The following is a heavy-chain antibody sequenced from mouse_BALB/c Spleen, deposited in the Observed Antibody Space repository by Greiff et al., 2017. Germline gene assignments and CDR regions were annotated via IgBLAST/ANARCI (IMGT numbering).Heavy chain of an antibody. Sequence: VQLQQSGPELVKPGASVKISCKASGYSFTGYNMNWVKQSNGKSLEWIGNIDPYYGGTSYNQKFKGKATLTVDKASSTAYMQLKSLTSEDSAVYYCARSGYYGSSYVGYFDYWGQGTTLTVSS. V-gene: IGHV1-39*01. J-gene: IGHJ2*01. CDR1: GYSFTGYN. CDR3: ARSGYYGSSYVGYFDY. D-gene: IGHD1-1*01. CDR2: IDPYYGGT.